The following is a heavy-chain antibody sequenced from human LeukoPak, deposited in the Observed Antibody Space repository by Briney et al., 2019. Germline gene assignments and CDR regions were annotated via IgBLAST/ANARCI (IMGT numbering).Heavy chain of an antibody. CDR1: GFTFSSYS. D-gene: IGHD6-13*01. V-gene: IGHV4-34*01. J-gene: IGHJ4*02. CDR2: INHSGST. Sequence: GSLRLSCAASGFTFSSYSMNWIRQPPGNGLEWIGEINHSGSTNYNPSLKSRVTISVDTSKNQFSLKLSSVTAADTAVYYCARSSWKAKSDYWGQGTLVTVSS. CDR3: ARSSWKAKSDY.